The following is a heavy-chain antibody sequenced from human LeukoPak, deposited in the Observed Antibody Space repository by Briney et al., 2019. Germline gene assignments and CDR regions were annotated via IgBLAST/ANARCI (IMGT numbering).Heavy chain of an antibody. CDR3: AVMTTDYYYFDY. J-gene: IGHJ4*02. V-gene: IGHV4-59*01. CDR1: GGSISSYY. CDR2: IYYSGST. Sequence: NPSETLSLTCTVSGGSISSYYWSWIRQPPGKGLEWIGYIYYSGSTSYNPSLKSRVTISVDTSKNQFSLKLSSVTAADTAVYYCAVMTTDYYYFDYWGQGTLVTVSS. D-gene: IGHD4-17*01.